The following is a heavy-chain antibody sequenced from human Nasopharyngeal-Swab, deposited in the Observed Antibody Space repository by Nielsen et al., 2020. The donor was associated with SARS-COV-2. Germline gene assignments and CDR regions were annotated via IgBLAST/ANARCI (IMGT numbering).Heavy chain of an antibody. D-gene: IGHD2-2*01. Sequence: GSLRLSCAVSGGSISSSYWWSWVRQPPGKGLEWIGEISHNGNSNYHPSLKSQVTISLDESRNQFSLNLHSVTAADTAVYYCARSRRGAFDYWGQGTLVTVSS. CDR2: ISHNGNS. J-gene: IGHJ4*02. V-gene: IGHV4-4*02. CDR3: ARSRRGAFDY. CDR1: GGSISSSYW.